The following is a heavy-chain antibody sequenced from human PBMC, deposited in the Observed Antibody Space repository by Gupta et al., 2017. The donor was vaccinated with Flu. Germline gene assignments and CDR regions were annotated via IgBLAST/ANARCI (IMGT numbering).Heavy chain of an antibody. J-gene: IGHJ4*02. V-gene: IGHV2-5*01. CDR2: IYWNADR. Sequence: ITLKDSGPALVKPTQSLTLTCTFSVFSFTSSSVGMGWIRQPAGKAREWIAIIYWNADRRDNPALKSRLKVKNDSAKNRVFLKMTRRANGEADAYYCEDSPMAAADYFDTWGQGTLVTVSS. CDR3: EDSPMAAADYFDT. CDR1: VFSFTSSSVG. D-gene: IGHD6-25*01.